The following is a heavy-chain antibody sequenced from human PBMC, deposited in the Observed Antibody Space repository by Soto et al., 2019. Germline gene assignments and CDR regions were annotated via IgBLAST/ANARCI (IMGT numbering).Heavy chain of an antibody. J-gene: IGHJ6*02. CDR2: IYTSGST. V-gene: IGHV4-4*07. CDR3: VRSLAGYGNRGLDV. CDR1: GGSISSYY. D-gene: IGHD6-13*01. Sequence: SETLSLTCTVSGGSISSYYWSWIRQPAGKGLEWIGRIYTSGSTNYTPSLDSRVAMSVDTSKNQFSLKLSSVTAADTAVYFCVRSLAGYGNRGLDVWGQGTTVTVSS.